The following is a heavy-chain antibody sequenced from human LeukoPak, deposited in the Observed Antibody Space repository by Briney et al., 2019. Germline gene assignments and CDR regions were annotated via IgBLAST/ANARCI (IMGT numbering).Heavy chain of an antibody. J-gene: IGHJ4*02. D-gene: IGHD1-1*01. CDR3: AKDAQTTLDY. CDR2: TRNKANCYTT. CDR1: GFTFSDHD. Sequence: HPGGSLRLSCAVSGFTFSDHDMDWVRKAPGKGLEWVGRTRNKANCYTTEYAASVKGRFTISRDDSKNSLYLQMNSLKTEDTAVYYCAKDAQTTLDYWGQGTLVTVSS. V-gene: IGHV3-72*01.